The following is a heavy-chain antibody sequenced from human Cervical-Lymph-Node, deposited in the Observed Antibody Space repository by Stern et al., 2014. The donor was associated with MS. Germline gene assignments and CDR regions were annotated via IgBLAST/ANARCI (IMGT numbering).Heavy chain of an antibody. CDR3: ARDTSSPERSDW. CDR1: GFTVSRDY. Sequence: VQLGQSGGGVIQPGGSLRLSCTASGFTVSRDYMTGVRQAPGKGLEWVSLITNVGSTFYTDSVKGRFTISRDDSKNTVYLHMTSLRAEDTAMYYCARDTSSPERSDWWGQGTLVTVSS. V-gene: IGHV3-53*01. J-gene: IGHJ4*02. CDR2: ITNVGST. D-gene: IGHD1-1*01.